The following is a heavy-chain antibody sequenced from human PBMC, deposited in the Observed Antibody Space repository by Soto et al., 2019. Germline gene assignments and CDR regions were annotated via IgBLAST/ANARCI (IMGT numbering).Heavy chain of an antibody. J-gene: IGHJ4*02. CDR1: GFTFSSYS. CDR3: ARDGGGIVVD. CDR2: ISSSSSYI. Sequence: EVQLVESGGGLVKPGGSLRLSCAASGFTFSSYSMNWVRQAPGKGLEWVSSISSSSSYIYYADSVKGRFTISRDNAKNALYLQMNSLRAEDTAVYYCARDGGGIVVDWGQGTLVTVSS. D-gene: IGHD2-15*01. V-gene: IGHV3-21*01.